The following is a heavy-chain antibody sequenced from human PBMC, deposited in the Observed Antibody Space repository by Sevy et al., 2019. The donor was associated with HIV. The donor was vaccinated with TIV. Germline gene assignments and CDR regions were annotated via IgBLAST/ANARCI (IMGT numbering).Heavy chain of an antibody. CDR2: ISYDGNYQ. J-gene: IGHJ4*01. CDR1: GFTFSNYA. D-gene: IGHD1-26*01. V-gene: IGHV3-30-3*01. CDR3: ARVSSGSYVRRWGNFDY. Sequence: GGSLRLSCAASGFTFSNYALHWVRQAPGKGLEWVAVISYDGNYQYYSDPVRGRFTISRDSSKNTLYLQMNSLRVEDTAVYYCARVSSGSYVRRWGNFDYWGHGTQVTVSS.